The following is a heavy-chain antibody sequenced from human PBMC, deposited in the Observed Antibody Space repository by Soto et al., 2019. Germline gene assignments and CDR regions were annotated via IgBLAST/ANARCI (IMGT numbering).Heavy chain of an antibody. V-gene: IGHV5-51*01. CDR1: GYSFSFYC. J-gene: IGHJ6*02. CDR2: IYPGDSDT. CDR3: ARHREWDVVLRYYGMDV. D-gene: IGHD1-26*01. Sequence: PGESLKSAGKGSGYSFSFYCIGWVLPMPWKGLEWMGIIYPGDSDTRYSPSIQGEVTISADESISTAYLQWRSLKASDTAMYYCARHREWDVVLRYYGMDVWGQGTTVTVSS.